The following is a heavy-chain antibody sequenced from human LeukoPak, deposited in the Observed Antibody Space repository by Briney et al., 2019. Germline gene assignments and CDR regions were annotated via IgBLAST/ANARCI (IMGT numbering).Heavy chain of an antibody. CDR1: GGSISSYC. J-gene: IGHJ5*02. D-gene: IGHD5-12*01. CDR3: AREIYSGYSSWFDP. CDR2: IYYSGST. V-gene: IGHV4-59*01. Sequence: SETLSLTCTVSGGSISSYCWSWIRQPPGKGLEWIGYIYYSGSTNYNPSLKSRVTISVDTSKNQFSLKLSSVTAADTAMYYCAREIYSGYSSWFDPWGQGTLVTVSS.